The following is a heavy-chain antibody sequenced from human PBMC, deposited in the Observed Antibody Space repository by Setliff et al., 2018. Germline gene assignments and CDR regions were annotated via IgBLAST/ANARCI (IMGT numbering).Heavy chain of an antibody. CDR2: ISAYNGNT. V-gene: IGHV1-18*01. D-gene: IGHD2-15*01. CDR3: ARVPLPLDIVVVVAATPLEYYYYMDV. CDR1: GYTFTNYG. Sequence: ASVKVSCKASGYTFTNYGISWVRQAPGQGLEWMGWISAYNGNTNYAQKLQGRVTMTTDTSTSTAYMELRSLRSDDTAVYYCARVPLPLDIVVVVAATPLEYYYYMDVWGKGTTVTVS. J-gene: IGHJ6*03.